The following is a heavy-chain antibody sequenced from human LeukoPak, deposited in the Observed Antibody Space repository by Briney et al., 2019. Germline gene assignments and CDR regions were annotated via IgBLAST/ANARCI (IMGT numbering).Heavy chain of an antibody. J-gene: IGHJ4*02. Sequence: GSLRLSCAASGFTFSSYWMSWVRQSPGKGLEWVADIKPDGSEKYFMDSVKGRFTISRDNAKNALYLEMNSLRAEDTAEYFCARERMYSGSGSTYPYYDYWGQGTLVTVSS. V-gene: IGHV3-7*01. CDR1: GFTFSSYW. CDR3: ARERMYSGSGSTYPYYDY. D-gene: IGHD3-10*01. CDR2: IKPDGSEK.